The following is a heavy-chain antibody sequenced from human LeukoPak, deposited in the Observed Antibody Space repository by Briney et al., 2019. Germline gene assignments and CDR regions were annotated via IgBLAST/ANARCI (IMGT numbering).Heavy chain of an antibody. V-gene: IGHV3-30*02. CDR3: AKDLQQWLVSPYYYYMDV. CDR1: GFTFTSYG. D-gene: IGHD6-19*01. J-gene: IGHJ6*03. CDR2: IRYEGSNR. Sequence: GGSLRLSCAASGFTFTSYGMHWVRQAPGKGLELVAVIRYEGSNRHYADFVKGRFSVSRDNSKLYLQMNSLGLEDLAVYYCAKDLQQWLVSPYYYYMDVWGKGTTVTVSS.